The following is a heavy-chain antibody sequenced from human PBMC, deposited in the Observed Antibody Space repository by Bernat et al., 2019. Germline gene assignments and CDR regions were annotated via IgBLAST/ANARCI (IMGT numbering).Heavy chain of an antibody. CDR2: IWDDGSNK. J-gene: IGHJ6*02. CDR3: AGDPAIGWELLCYYYYGMDV. V-gene: IGHV3-33*01. CDR1: GFTFSSYG. D-gene: IGHD1-26*01. Sequence: QVQLVESGGGVVQPGGSLRPTCAASGFTFSSYGMHWVRRAPGKWPEWVAVIWDDGSNKYYADSVRGRFTISRDNSKNTLYMKMSSLGAEDTAVYYCAGDPAIGWELLCYYYYGMDVWGQGPTVTVSS.